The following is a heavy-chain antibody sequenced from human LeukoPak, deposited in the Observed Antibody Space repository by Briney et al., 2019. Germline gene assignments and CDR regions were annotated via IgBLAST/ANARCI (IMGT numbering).Heavy chain of an antibody. D-gene: IGHD3-10*01. CDR2: INHSGST. J-gene: IGHJ4*02. V-gene: IGHV4-34*01. CDR3: ARDPPFKYYGSGSYYNSGYVDY. Sequence: SETLSLTCAVYGGSFSGYYWSWIRQPPGKGLEWIGEINHSGSTNYNPSLKSRVTISVDTSKNQFSLKLSSVTAADTAVYYCARDPPFKYYGSGSYYNSGYVDYWGQGTLVTVSS. CDR1: GGSFSGYY.